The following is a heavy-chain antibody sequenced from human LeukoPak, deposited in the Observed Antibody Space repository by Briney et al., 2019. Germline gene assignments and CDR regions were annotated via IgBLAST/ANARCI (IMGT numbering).Heavy chain of an antibody. V-gene: IGHV3-21*01. D-gene: IGHD3-10*01. CDR1: GFTFSSYN. Sequence: GGSLRLSCAASGFTFSSYNMNWVRQAPGKGLEWVSSMSVSSGLIYYADSVKGRFTVSRDNAKNSLYLQMNSLRAEDTAVYYCAREFGGSASGAGYWGQGTLVTVSS. CDR3: AREFGGSASGAGY. J-gene: IGHJ4*02. CDR2: MSVSSGLI.